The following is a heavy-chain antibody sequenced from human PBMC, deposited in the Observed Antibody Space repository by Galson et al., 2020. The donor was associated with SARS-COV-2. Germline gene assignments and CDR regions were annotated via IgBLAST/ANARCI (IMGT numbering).Heavy chain of an antibody. CDR3: ARGRIWFGEFLGNYYYYGMDV. J-gene: IGHJ6*02. Sequence: SETLSLTCAVYGGSFRGYYWSWIRQPPGKGLEGSGEINHSGSTNYNPSPKSRVTISVDTSKNQFSLKLSSVTAADTAVYYCARGRIWFGEFLGNYYYYGMDVWGQGPTVTVSS. CDR2: INHSGST. CDR1: GGSFRGYY. D-gene: IGHD3-10*01. V-gene: IGHV4-34*01.